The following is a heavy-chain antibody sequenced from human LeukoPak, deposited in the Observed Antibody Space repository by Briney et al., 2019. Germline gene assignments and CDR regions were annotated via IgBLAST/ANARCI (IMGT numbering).Heavy chain of an antibody. CDR1: GGSISSYY. CDR2: IYTSGST. CDR3: ARRVAVRIGPDAFDI. J-gene: IGHJ3*02. D-gene: IGHD6-6*01. V-gene: IGHV4-4*09. Sequence: SQTLSLTCTVSGGSISSYYWSWIRQPPGKGLEWIGYIYTSGSTNYNPSLKSRVTISVDTSKNQFSLKLSSVTAADTAVYYCARRVAVRIGPDAFDIWGQGTMVTVSS.